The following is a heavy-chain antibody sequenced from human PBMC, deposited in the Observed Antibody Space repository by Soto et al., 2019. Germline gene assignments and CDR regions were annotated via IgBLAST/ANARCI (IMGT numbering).Heavy chain of an antibody. Sequence: SETLSLTCAVYGGSFSCYYWIWIRQPPGKGLEWIGEINHSGSTNYNPSLKSRVTISVDTSKNQFSLKLSSVTAADTAVYYCARGRGYYDSSGSHTFDYWGQGTLVTVSS. CDR2: INHSGST. CDR1: GGSFSCYY. D-gene: IGHD3-22*01. V-gene: IGHV4-34*01. CDR3: ARGRGYYDSSGSHTFDY. J-gene: IGHJ4*02.